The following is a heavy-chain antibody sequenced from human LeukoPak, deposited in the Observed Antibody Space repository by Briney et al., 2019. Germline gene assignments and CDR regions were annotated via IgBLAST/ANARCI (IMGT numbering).Heavy chain of an antibody. D-gene: IGHD3-9*01. Sequence: GASVKVSCKASGYTFTSYGISWVRQAPGQGLEWMGWISAYNGNTNYAQKLQGRVTMTTDTSTSTAYMELRSLRSDDTAVYYCATTRLSFDFDWLLYDTTFDYWGQGTLVTVSS. J-gene: IGHJ4*02. CDR3: ATTRLSFDFDWLLYDTTFDY. V-gene: IGHV1-18*01. CDR1: GYTFTSYG. CDR2: ISAYNGNT.